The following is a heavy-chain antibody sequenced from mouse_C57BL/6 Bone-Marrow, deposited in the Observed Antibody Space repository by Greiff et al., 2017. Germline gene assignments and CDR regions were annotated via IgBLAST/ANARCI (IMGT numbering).Heavy chain of an antibody. D-gene: IGHD2-5*01. CDR3: ARYYSNNYYAMDY. J-gene: IGHJ4*01. CDR2: INPNYGTT. Sequence: VQLKESGPELVKPGASVKISCKASGYSFTDYNMNWVKQSNGKSLEWIGVINPNYGTTSYNQKFKGKATLTVDQSSSTAYMQLNSLTSEDSAVXYCARYYSNNYYAMDYWGQGTSVTVSS. V-gene: IGHV1-39*01. CDR1: GYSFTDYN.